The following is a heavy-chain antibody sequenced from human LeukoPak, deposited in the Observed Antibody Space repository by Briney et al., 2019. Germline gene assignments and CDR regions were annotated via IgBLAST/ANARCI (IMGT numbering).Heavy chain of an antibody. CDR3: ASIPFGGVIGRRKPFDY. D-gene: IGHD3-16*02. V-gene: IGHV4-39*01. Sequence: SETLSLTCTVSGGSINSSSHYWGWIRQPPGKGLAWIANIYYSGSTYYNPSLKSRVTISVDTSKNLFSLKLSSVTVADTAVYYCASIPFGGVIGRRKPFDYWGQGTLVTVSS. CDR2: IYYSGST. CDR1: GGSINSSSHY. J-gene: IGHJ4*02.